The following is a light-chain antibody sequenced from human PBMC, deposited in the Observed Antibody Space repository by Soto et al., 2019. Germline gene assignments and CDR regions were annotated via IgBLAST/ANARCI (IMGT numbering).Light chain of an antibody. CDR1: SSDVGGYNY. CDR3: SSYTSSYTLV. Sequence: QSALTQPAPVSGSPGQSITISCTGTSSDVGGYNYVSWYQQHPVKAPKLMIYDVSHRPSGVSNRFSGSKSGNTASLTISGLQSEDEADYYCSSYTSSYTLVFGGGTKLTVL. J-gene: IGLJ2*01. V-gene: IGLV2-14*01. CDR2: DVS.